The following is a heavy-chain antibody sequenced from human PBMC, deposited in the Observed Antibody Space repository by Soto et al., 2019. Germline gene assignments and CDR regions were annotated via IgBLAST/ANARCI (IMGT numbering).Heavy chain of an antibody. J-gene: IGHJ5*02. CDR1: GYTFTSYD. V-gene: IGHV1-8*01. CDR3: SCERDSESDHTDWFDP. Sequence: ASVKVSCKASGYTFTSYDINWVRPATGQGIEWMGWMNPNRGNTGYAQKFQGRVTMTRKTSISTAYMELSSLRSEDTAVYYCSCERDSESDHTDWFDPWGQGTLVTVSS. CDR2: MNPNRGNT. D-gene: IGHD3-10*01.